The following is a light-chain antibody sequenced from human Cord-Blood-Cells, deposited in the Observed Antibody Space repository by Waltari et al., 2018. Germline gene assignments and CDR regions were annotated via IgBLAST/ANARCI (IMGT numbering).Light chain of an antibody. Sequence: QSVLTQPPSVSGAPGQRVTISCTGGSSNIGAGYDVHWYQQLPGPAPKLRIYGNSKRPSGFPDRFSGSKSGTSASLAITGLQAEDDADYYCQSYDSSLSGRVFGGGTKLTVL. V-gene: IGLV1-40*01. CDR1: SSNIGAGYD. CDR3: QSYDSSLSGRV. J-gene: IGLJ3*02. CDR2: GNS.